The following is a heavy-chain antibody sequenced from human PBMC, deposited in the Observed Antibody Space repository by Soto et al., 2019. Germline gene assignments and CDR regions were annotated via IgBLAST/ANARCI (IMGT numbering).Heavy chain of an antibody. CDR3: ARGQVGDYYGMDV. V-gene: IGHV3-21*01. Sequence: EVQLVESGGGLVKPGGSLRLSCADSGFTFSIYSMTWVRQAPGKGLEWVSSISSRSSYIYYADTVKGRFTISRDNAKNPLYKQRNRLRAEATAVYYGARGQVGDYYGMDVWGQGTTVTVSS. CDR2: ISSRSSYI. CDR1: GFTFSIYS. J-gene: IGHJ6*02. D-gene: IGHD3-16*01.